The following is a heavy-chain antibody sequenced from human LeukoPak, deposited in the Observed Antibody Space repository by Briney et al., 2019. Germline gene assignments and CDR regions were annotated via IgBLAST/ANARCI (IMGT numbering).Heavy chain of an antibody. CDR2: IHYSGNT. D-gene: IGHD5-18*01. Sequence: PSETLSLTCTVSGGSISTYYWSWIRQPPGKGLEWIGYIHYSGNTDYNPSLKSRVTISLDTSKNRFSLKLSSVTAADTAVYYCARYTSMVAFHAHGFDIWGQGTMVTVSS. CDR3: ARYTSMVAFHAHGFDI. CDR1: GGSISTYY. V-gene: IGHV4-59*01. J-gene: IGHJ3*02.